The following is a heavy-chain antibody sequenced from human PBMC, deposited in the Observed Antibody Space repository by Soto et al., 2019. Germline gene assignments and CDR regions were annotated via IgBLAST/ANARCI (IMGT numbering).Heavy chain of an antibody. CDR3: ATRKLATSPWGPAFNV. D-gene: IGHD1-26*01. CDR2: ISGSGDST. Sequence: GLTLRLPCAPCALTLISFAMSRLPQAKGKGREWVSAISGSGDSTFGPDSVKDRFSISRDNSKNTLSLQMNSLRDEYTAVYYCATRKLATSPWGPAFNVCGQGTRVTVS. V-gene: IGHV3-23*01. CDR1: ALTLISFA. J-gene: IGHJ3*01.